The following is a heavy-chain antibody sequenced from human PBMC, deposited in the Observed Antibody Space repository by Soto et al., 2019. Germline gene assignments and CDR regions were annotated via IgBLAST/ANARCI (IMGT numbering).Heavy chain of an antibody. Sequence: SETLSLTCTVSGGSMSRHYWTWIRQTPGKGLQWIGYIYYSGNINYNPSLTGRVTMSLDTSKNQFSLQLSYVTAADTAVYFCAKYRRTDAEGYTFDYWGQGAPVTAPQ. CDR3: AKYRRTDAEGYTFDY. V-gene: IGHV4-59*11. CDR1: GGSMSRHY. CDR2: IYYSGNI. D-gene: IGHD2-15*01. J-gene: IGHJ4*02.